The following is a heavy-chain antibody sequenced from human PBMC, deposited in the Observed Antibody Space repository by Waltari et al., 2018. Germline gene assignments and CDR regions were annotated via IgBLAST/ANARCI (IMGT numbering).Heavy chain of an antibody. D-gene: IGHD1-20*01. CDR1: GFNFSDYG. J-gene: IGHJ4*02. V-gene: IGHV3-30*03. CDR3: ASVTGTGY. CDR2: VSFDETTK. Sequence: QVQLLESGGGVVQPGGSLRLSCAASGFNFSDYGMHWVRQAPGEGLEWLAVVSFDETTKYYADCVKGRFTISRDNCRNTVFLDMNSLRPEDTATYYCASVTGTGYWGQGTLVTVSS.